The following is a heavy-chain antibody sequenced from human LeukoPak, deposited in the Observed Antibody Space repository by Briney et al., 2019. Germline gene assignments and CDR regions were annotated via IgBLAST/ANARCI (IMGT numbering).Heavy chain of an antibody. CDR2: IKQDGSEQ. CDR1: GFTFRRFW. D-gene: IGHD3-22*01. CDR3: ARDTEMLYYDANGYHA. Sequence: PGGSLRLSRAASGFTFRRFWMSWVRQAPGKGLEWVANIKQDGSEQYYVDSVKGRFTISRGNAKNSLYLQMNSLRAEDTAVYYCARDTEMLYYDANGYHAWGQGTMVTVSS. V-gene: IGHV3-7*01. J-gene: IGHJ3*01.